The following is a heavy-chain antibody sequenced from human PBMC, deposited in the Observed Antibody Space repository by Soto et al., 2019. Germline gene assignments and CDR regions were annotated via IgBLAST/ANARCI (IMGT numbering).Heavy chain of an antibody. CDR3: ARQRRDFDY. J-gene: IGHJ4*02. CDR1: GGSISSYY. Sequence: SETLSLTCTVSGGSISSYYWSWIRQPPGKGLQWIGYIYSSGSTNYNPSLKSRVTISVDTSKNQFSLNLSSVTAADTAVYYCARQRRDFDYWGQGSLVTVSS. CDR2: IYSSGST. V-gene: IGHV4-59*08.